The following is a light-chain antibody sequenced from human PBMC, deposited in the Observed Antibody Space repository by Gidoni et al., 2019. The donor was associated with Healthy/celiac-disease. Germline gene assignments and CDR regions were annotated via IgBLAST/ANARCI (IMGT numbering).Light chain of an antibody. V-gene: IGLV1-40*01. CDR3: QSYDSSLSGYVV. Sequence: QSVLTKPPSASGAPGQRVTIPCTGSSSNIGAGYDVHWYQQLPGTAPKLLIYGNSNRPSGVPDRFSGSKSGTSASLAITGLQAEDEADYYCQSYDSSLSGYVVFGGVTKLTVL. CDR2: GNS. CDR1: SSNIGAGYD. J-gene: IGLJ2*01.